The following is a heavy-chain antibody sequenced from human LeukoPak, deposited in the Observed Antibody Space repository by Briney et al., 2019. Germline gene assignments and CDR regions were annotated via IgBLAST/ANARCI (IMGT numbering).Heavy chain of an antibody. Sequence: GGSLRLSCAASGFTFSSYAMSWVRQAPGKGLEWVSAISGSGGSTYYADSVKGRFTISRDNSKNTLYLQMNSLRAEDTAVYYCAKSKKAPNSSGYFDYWGQGTLVTVSS. CDR2: ISGSGGST. D-gene: IGHD3-22*01. V-gene: IGHV3-23*01. J-gene: IGHJ4*02. CDR3: AKSKKAPNSSGYFDY. CDR1: GFTFSSYA.